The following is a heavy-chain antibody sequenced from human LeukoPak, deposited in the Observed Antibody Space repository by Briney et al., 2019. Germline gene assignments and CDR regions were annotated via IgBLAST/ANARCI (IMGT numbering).Heavy chain of an antibody. CDR1: GFTFSSYA. Sequence: GGSLRLSCAASGFTFSSYAMHWVRQAPGKGLEWVAVISYDGSNKYYADSVKGRFTISRDNSKNTLYLQMNSLRAEDTAVYYCVRDPSSSWPDYWGQGTLVTVSS. V-gene: IGHV3-30*01. CDR2: ISYDGSNK. D-gene: IGHD6-13*01. CDR3: VRDPSSSWPDY. J-gene: IGHJ4*02.